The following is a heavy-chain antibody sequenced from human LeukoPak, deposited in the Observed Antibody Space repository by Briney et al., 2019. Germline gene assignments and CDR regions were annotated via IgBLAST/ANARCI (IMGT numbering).Heavy chain of an antibody. Sequence: GGSLRLSCAASGFTFSSYEMNWVRQAPGKGLEWVSYISSSGSTIYYADSVKGRFTISRDNAKNSLYLQMNSLRAEDTAVYYCVRASRSSDYWGQGTLVTVSP. J-gene: IGHJ4*02. D-gene: IGHD6-13*01. CDR1: GFTFSSYE. CDR2: ISSSGSTI. CDR3: VRASRSSDY. V-gene: IGHV3-48*03.